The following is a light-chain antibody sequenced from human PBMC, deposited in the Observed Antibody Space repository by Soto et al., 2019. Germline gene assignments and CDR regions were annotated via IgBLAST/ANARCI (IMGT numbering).Light chain of an antibody. CDR2: QDH. J-gene: IGLJ2*01. CDR1: KLGDKS. CDR3: QAWDSSSVV. V-gene: IGLV3-1*01. Sequence: SYDLTQPPSVSVSPGQTASITCSGDKLGDKSACWYQQKPGQSPVLVIYQDHKRPSGIPERFSGSTSWNTATLTISGTQAMDEADYYCQAWDSSSVVFGGGTKLTVL.